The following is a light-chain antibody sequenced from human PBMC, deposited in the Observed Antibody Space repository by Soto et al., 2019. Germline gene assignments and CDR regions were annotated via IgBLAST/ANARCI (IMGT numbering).Light chain of an antibody. CDR1: ISDVGGYNY. V-gene: IGLV2-8*01. J-gene: IGLJ2*01. CDR3: SSYAGSNIVL. Sequence: QSVLTQPPSASGSPGQSVTISCTGSISDVGGYNYVSWYQQHPGKAPKLMIYDVSKRPSGVPDRFSGSKSGNTASLTVSGLQAEDEADYYCSSYAGSNIVLFGGGTKLTVL. CDR2: DVS.